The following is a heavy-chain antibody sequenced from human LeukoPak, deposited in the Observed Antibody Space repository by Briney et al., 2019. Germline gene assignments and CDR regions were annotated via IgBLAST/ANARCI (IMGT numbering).Heavy chain of an antibody. Sequence: GGSLRLSCAASGFTVSSNYMSWVRQAPGKGLEWVSAIYSGGSTYYADSVKGRFTISRDNSKNTLYLQMNSLRAEDTAVYYCARGLPVGGSYYWGWYFDLWGRGTLVTVSS. CDR2: IYSGGST. CDR3: ARGLPVGGSYYWGWYFDL. D-gene: IGHD1-26*01. CDR1: GFTVSSNY. V-gene: IGHV3-53*01. J-gene: IGHJ2*01.